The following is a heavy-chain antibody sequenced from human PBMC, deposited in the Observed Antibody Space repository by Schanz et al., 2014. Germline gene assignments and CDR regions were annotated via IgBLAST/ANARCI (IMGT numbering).Heavy chain of an antibody. CDR3: ARPNSASYRIYYFDY. CDR2: VYYSGGS. Sequence: QVQLQESGPGLVKPSETLSLTCTVSGDSISTSYYWGWIRQPPGKGLEWIGSVYYSGGSYYNPSPKTRSTFSVATPKTRFPLRLLAVTAADTAVYYCARPNSASYRIYYFDYWGQGTLVTVSS. CDR1: GDSISTSYY. V-gene: IGHV4-39*01. J-gene: IGHJ4*02. D-gene: IGHD1-26*01.